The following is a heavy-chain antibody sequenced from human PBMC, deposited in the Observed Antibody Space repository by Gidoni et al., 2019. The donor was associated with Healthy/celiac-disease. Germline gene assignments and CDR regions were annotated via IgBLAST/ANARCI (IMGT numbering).Heavy chain of an antibody. Sequence: EVQLVESGGGLVQPGRSLRLSCAASGFTFDDYAMHWVRQAPGKGLEWVSGISWNSGSIGYADSVKGRFTISRDNAKNSLYLQMNSLRAEDTALYYCAKDVTRGGTFDYWGQGTLVTVSS. CDR1: GFTFDDYA. V-gene: IGHV3-9*01. CDR2: ISWNSGSI. D-gene: IGHD1-26*01. CDR3: AKDVTRGGTFDY. J-gene: IGHJ4*02.